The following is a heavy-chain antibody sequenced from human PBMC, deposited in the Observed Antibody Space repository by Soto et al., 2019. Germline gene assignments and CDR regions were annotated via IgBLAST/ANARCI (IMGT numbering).Heavy chain of an antibody. CDR1: GFTVSSSY. CDR2: IYISGST. CDR3: ASGKVGTHPNWLEP. V-gene: IGHV3-66*01. D-gene: IGHD1-26*01. J-gene: IGHJ5*02. Sequence: EVQLVESGGGLVQPGGSLRLSCAASGFTVSSSYLYWVRQAPGRGLEWVSSIYISGSTYYADSVQGRFTIPRDNSKNTLYLQMNSPRAQDTAVYYRASGKVGTHPNWLEPRGQGTLVTVSS.